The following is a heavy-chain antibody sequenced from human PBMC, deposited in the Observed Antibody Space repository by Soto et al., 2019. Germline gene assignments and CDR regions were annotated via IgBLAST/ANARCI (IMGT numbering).Heavy chain of an antibody. Sequence: VASVKVSCKASGYTFTSYDINWVRQATGQGLEWMGWMNPNSGNTGYAQKFQGRVTMTRNTSISTAYMELSSLRSEDTAVYYCAREYLGKWLVRRPHFDYWGQGTLVTVSS. CDR3: AREYLGKWLVRRPHFDY. CDR2: MNPNSGNT. CDR1: GYTFTSYD. D-gene: IGHD6-19*01. J-gene: IGHJ4*02. V-gene: IGHV1-8*01.